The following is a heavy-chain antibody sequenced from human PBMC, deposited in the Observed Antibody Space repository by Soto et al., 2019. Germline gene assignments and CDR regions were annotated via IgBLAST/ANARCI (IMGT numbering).Heavy chain of an antibody. CDR3: VTEAAGTWRLDP. CDR2: IRAKVNNFAA. CDR1: GFTFSGSV. V-gene: IGHV3-73*01. D-gene: IGHD4-4*01. Sequence: EVPLVQSGGGLVQPGGSVTLSCAASGFTFSGSVIHWVRQASGRGLEWVGRIRAKVNNFAAAYAASVKGRFTVSRDDSRSTAYLQMNSLKIEDTAVYYCVTEAAGTWRLDPWGQGTLVSVSS. J-gene: IGHJ5*02.